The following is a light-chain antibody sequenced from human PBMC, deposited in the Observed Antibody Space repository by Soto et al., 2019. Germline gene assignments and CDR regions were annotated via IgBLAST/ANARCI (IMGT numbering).Light chain of an antibody. V-gene: IGKV1-5*03. CDR1: QSITTY. Sequence: DIQMTQSPSSLSASVGDRVTITCRASQSITTYLNWYQQRPGKAPKLLIYKASTVESGVPSRFSGSGSGTEFTLTISSLQTDDFASYYCLHYSTYPLTFGGGTKVDIK. CDR3: LHYSTYPLT. CDR2: KAS. J-gene: IGKJ4*01.